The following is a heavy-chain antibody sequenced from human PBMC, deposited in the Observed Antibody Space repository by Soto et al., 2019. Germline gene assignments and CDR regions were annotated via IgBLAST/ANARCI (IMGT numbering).Heavy chain of an antibody. D-gene: IGHD4-17*01. J-gene: IGHJ4*02. CDR3: ARDTALTFVTSLAY. V-gene: IGHV1-3*04. Sequence: ASVKVSFTASGSTFKSYPIYWVRQAPGQRLECMGWINISYGNTEYSEIFQGRVTMTRHTSASTAYVVLSSLRSGDTAVYYCARDTALTFVTSLAYWGRETPASVSS. CDR1: GSTFKSYP. CDR2: INISYGNT.